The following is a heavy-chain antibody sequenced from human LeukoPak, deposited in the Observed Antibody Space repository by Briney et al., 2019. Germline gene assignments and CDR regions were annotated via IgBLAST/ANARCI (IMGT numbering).Heavy chain of an antibody. J-gene: IGHJ4*02. CDR2: VNWNGGST. Sequence: GGSLRLSCAASGFTFDDYAMTWVRQPPGKGLEWVSTVNWNGGSTSYADSVKGRFTISRDNAKNSLYLQMSSLRADDTTFYYCARGGTVTTFDYWGQGTLVTVSS. CDR1: GFTFDDYA. V-gene: IGHV3-20*04. CDR3: ARGGTVTTFDY. D-gene: IGHD4-11*01.